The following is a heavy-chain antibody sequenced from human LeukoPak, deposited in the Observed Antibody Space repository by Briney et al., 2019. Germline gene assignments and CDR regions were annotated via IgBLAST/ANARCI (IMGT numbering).Heavy chain of an antibody. CDR2: INHSGST. V-gene: IGHV4-34*01. J-gene: IGHJ6*02. D-gene: IGHD6-19*01. Sequence: SETLSLTCAVYGGSFSGYYWSWIRQPPGKGLEWIGEINHSGSTNYNPSLKSRVNISVDTSKNQFSLKLSSVTAADTAVYYCAASYSSGWYHYYYYYGMDVWGQGTTVTVSS. CDR1: GGSFSGYY. CDR3: AASYSSGWYHYYYYYGMDV.